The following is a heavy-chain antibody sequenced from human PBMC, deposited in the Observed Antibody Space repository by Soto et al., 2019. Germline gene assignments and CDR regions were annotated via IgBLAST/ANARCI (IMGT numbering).Heavy chain of an antibody. CDR2: ISGSGGST. Sequence: EVQLLESGGGLVQPGGSLRLSCAASGFTFSSYAMSWVRQAPGKGLEWVSAISGSGGSTYYADSVKGRFTISRDNSKNSLYLQMNSLRAEDTAVYYCAKNLGSWYMGEYFQHWGQGTLVTVSS. V-gene: IGHV3-23*01. CDR1: GFTFSSYA. CDR3: AKNLGSWYMGEYFQH. D-gene: IGHD6-13*01. J-gene: IGHJ1*01.